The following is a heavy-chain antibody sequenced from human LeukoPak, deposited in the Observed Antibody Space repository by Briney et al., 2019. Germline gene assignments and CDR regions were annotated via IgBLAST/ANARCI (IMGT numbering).Heavy chain of an antibody. CDR3: ATAYGSGSYGYNWFDP. Sequence: SVKVSCKASGGTFSSYAISWVRQAPGQGLEWMGGIIPIFGTANYAQKFQGRVTITADESTSTAYMELSSLRSEDTAVYYCATAYGSGSYGYNWFDPWGQGTLVTVSS. CDR2: IIPIFGTA. D-gene: IGHD3-10*01. V-gene: IGHV1-69*13. J-gene: IGHJ5*02. CDR1: GGTFSSYA.